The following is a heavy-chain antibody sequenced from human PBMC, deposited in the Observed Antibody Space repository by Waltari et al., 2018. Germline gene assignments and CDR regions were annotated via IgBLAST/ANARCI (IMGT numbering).Heavy chain of an antibody. Sequence: QVQLVESGGGVVQPGGSLRLSWEASGVAFSNHGIRWVRQAPGKGLEWVAFIWSDETNKHYADSVQGRFTISRDNSKNTVFLQMNSLRTEDTAVYYCAKGPDSSGYYSNWFDPWGQGILVTVSS. CDR1: GVAFSNHG. V-gene: IGHV3-30*02. J-gene: IGHJ5*02. D-gene: IGHD3-22*01. CDR2: IWSDETNK. CDR3: AKGPDSSGYYSNWFDP.